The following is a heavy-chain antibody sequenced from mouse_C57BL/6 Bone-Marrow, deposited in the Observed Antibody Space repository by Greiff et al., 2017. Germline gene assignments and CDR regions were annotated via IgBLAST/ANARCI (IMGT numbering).Heavy chain of an antibody. V-gene: IGHV1-74*01. CDR2: IHPSDSDT. CDR3: AMTSYYYGSSLWYLDV. J-gene: IGHJ1*03. Sequence: QVQLQQPGAELVKPGASVKVSCKASGYTFTSYWMHWVKQRPGQGLEWIGRIHPSDSDTNYNQKFKGKATLTVDKSSSTAYMQLSSLTSEDSAVYYCAMTSYYYGSSLWYLDVWGTGTTVTVSS. CDR1: GYTFTSYW. D-gene: IGHD1-1*01.